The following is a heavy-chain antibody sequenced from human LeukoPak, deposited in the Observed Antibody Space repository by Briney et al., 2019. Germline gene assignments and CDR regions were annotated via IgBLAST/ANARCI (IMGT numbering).Heavy chain of an antibody. J-gene: IGHJ4*02. CDR1: GFTFDDYA. D-gene: IGHD4-17*01. CDR2: ISWNSGSI. Sequence: PGRSLRLSCAASGFTFDDYAMHWVWQAPGKGLEWVSGISWNSGSIGYADSVKGRFTISRDNAKNSLYLQMNSLRAEDTALYYCAKGGAGDYYFDYWGQGTLVTVSS. CDR3: AKGGAGDYYFDY. V-gene: IGHV3-9*01.